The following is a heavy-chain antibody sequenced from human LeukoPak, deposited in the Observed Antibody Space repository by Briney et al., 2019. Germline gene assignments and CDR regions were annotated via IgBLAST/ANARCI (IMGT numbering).Heavy chain of an antibody. D-gene: IGHD5-18*01. CDR1: GGSISSGGYY. CDR2: ITTGSSYSSK. V-gene: IGHV3-11*06. J-gene: IGHJ4*02. Sequence: LSLTCTVSGGSISSGGYYWSWIRQHPGKGLEWVSFITTGSSYSSKYYADSVKGRFTISRDNAKNSLYLQMNGLRAEDTAVYYCGRDENGYGYVGYWGQGTLVTVSS. CDR3: GRDENGYGYVGY.